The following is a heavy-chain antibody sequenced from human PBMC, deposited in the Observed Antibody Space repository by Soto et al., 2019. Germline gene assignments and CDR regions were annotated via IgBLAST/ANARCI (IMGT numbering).Heavy chain of an antibody. V-gene: IGHV3-23*01. J-gene: IGHJ4*02. CDR3: AKGREPKQLVTLFDY. CDR2: ISGSGGST. CDR1: GFTFSSYA. Sequence: EVQLLESGGGLVQPGGSLRLSCAASGFTFSSYAMSWVRQAPGKGLEWVSAISGSGGSTYYADSVKGRFTISRDNSKNTRYLQRNSLRAEDTAVYYCAKGREPKQLVTLFDYWGQGTLVTVSS. D-gene: IGHD6-13*01.